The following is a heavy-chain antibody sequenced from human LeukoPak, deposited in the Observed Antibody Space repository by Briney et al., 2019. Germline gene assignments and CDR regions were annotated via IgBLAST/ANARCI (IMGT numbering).Heavy chain of an antibody. CDR2: IKQDGSEK. CDR1: GFTFSSYW. CDR3: ARESGAAAGLIDY. Sequence: GGSLRLSCAASGFTFSSYWMNWVRQAPGKGLEWVANIKQDGSEKYYVDSVKGRFTISRDNAKNSLYLQMNSLRAEDTAVYYCARESGAAAGLIDYWGQGTLVTVSS. V-gene: IGHV3-7*01. J-gene: IGHJ4*02. D-gene: IGHD6-13*01.